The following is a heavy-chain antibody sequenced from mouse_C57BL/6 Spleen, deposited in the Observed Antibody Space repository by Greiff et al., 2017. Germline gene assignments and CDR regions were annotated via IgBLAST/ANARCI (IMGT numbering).Heavy chain of an antibody. V-gene: IGHV14-2*01. CDR2: IDPEDGET. Sequence: EVKVVESGAELVKPGASVKLSCTASGFNIKDYYMHWVKQRTEQGLEWIGRIDPEDGETKYAPKFQGKATITADTSSNTAYLQLSSLTSEDTAVYYCAPLFYGSSSYWYFDVWGTGTTVTVSS. CDR3: APLFYGSSSYWYFDV. CDR1: GFNIKDYY. D-gene: IGHD1-1*01. J-gene: IGHJ1*03.